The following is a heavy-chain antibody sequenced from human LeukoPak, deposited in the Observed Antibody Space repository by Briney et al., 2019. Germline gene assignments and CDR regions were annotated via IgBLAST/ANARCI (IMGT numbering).Heavy chain of an antibody. J-gene: IGHJ4*02. CDR1: GYTFSDYY. Sequence: ASVKVSCKASGYTFSDYYMHWVRQAPGQGLEWMGWINPNSGGTNFAQKFQGRVTLTRDTSISTAYMELSRLRSDDTAVYYCARAVAGTGYWGQGTLVTVSS. CDR2: INPNSGGT. D-gene: IGHD6-19*01. V-gene: IGHV1-2*02. CDR3: ARAVAGTGY.